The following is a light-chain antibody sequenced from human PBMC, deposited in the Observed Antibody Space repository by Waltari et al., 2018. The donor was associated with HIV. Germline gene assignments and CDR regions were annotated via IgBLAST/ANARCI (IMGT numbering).Light chain of an antibody. J-gene: IGLJ2*01. CDR3: QVWDSSSDHRGVV. CDR1: NIGSKS. V-gene: IGLV3-21*02. Sequence: SYVLTQPPSVSVAPGQTARMTCGGNNIGSKSVHWYQQRPGQAPVLVVYDERDRPSGIPERFSGSNSGNTATLTIIRVEAGDEADYYCQVWDSSSDHRGVVFGGGTNLTVL. CDR2: DER.